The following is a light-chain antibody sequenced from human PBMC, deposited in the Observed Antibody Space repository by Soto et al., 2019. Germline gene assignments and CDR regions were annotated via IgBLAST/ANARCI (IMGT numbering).Light chain of an antibody. V-gene: IGKV3-20*01. Sequence: ESVVLGARGTLYLSPGERATLSCRASQRVGSNYLAWYQHKPGQPPRLLIHGASSRASGIPDRFSGSGSGTDFTLTISRLQPEDSAVYYCQPYNNWPPLTFGGGTKVDIK. CDR2: GAS. J-gene: IGKJ4*01. CDR1: QRVGSNY. CDR3: QPYNNWPPLT.